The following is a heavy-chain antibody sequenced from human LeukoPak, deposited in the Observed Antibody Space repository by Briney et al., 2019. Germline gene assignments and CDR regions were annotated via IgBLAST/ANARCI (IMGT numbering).Heavy chain of an antibody. J-gene: IGHJ4*02. CDR2: MNPNSGNT. CDR1: GYTFTSYG. D-gene: IGHD3-10*01. Sequence: ASVKVSCKASGYTFTSYGISWVRQATGQGLEWMGWMNPNSGNTGYARKFQGRVTMTRNTSISTAYMELSSLRSEDTAVYYCARGNLWFGELVVYWGQGTLVTVSS. V-gene: IGHV1-8*02. CDR3: ARGNLWFGELVVY.